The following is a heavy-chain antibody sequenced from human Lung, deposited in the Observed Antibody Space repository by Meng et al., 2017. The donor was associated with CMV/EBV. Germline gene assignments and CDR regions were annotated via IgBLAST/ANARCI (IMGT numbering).Heavy chain of an antibody. CDR3: ARSHSSGWPFDY. D-gene: IGHD6-19*01. CDR2: IYYSGST. CDR1: GGSISSSSYY. V-gene: IGHV4-39*07. Sequence: SXTXSLXCTVSGGSISSSSYYWGWIRQPPGKGLGWIGSIYYSGSTYYNPSLKSRVTISVDTSKNQFSLKLSSVTAADTAVYYCARSHSSGWPFDYWGQGTLVTVSS. J-gene: IGHJ4*02.